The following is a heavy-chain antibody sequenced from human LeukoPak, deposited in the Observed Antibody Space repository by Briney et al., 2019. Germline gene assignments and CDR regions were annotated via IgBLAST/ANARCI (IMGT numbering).Heavy chain of an antibody. CDR3: AREGKDILTGLPDAFDI. CDR1: GGSISSYY. Sequence: SETLSLTCTVSGGSISSYYWSWIRQPAGKGLEWIGRIYTSGSTNYNPSLKSRVTMSVDTSKNQFSLKLSSVTAADTAVYYCAREGKDILTGLPDAFDIWGQGTMVTVSS. D-gene: IGHD3-9*01. J-gene: IGHJ3*02. CDR2: IYTSGST. V-gene: IGHV4-4*07.